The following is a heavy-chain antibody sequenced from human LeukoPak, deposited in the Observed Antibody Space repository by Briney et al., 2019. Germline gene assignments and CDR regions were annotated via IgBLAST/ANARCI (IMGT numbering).Heavy chain of an antibody. CDR3: ARHWYTSSSFDY. CDR1: GGSTSSSSYC. V-gene: IGHV4-39*01. D-gene: IGHD6-6*01. J-gene: IGHJ4*02. Sequence: SETLSLTCTVSGGSTSSSSYCWGWIRQPPGKGLEWIGSICYRGSTYYNPPLKSRLTISVDTSKSQFSLTVTSVTAADTAVYYCARHWYTSSSFDYWGQGSLVTVSP. CDR2: ICYRGST.